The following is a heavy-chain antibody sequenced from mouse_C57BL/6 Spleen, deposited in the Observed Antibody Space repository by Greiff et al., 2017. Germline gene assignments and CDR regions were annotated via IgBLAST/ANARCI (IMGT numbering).Heavy chain of an antibody. CDR2: ISSGGSYT. D-gene: IGHD1-1*01. CDR1: GFTFSSYG. CDR3: ASDYGSSYDY. Sequence: EVMLVESGGDLVKPGGSLKLSCAASGFTFSSYGMSWVRQTPDKRLEWVATISSGGSYTYYPDSVKGRFTISRDNAKNTLYLQMSSLKSEDTAMYYCASDYGSSYDYWGQGTTLTVSS. J-gene: IGHJ2*01. V-gene: IGHV5-6*01.